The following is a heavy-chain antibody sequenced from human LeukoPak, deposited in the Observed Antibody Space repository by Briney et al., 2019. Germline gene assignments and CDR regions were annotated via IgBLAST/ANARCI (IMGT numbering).Heavy chain of an antibody. J-gene: IGHJ3*02. CDR1: GGTFSSYA. D-gene: IGHD2-15*01. CDR2: IIPIFGTA. V-gene: IGHV1-69*13. CDR3: ARDQGYCSGGSCYSFSTGVGAFDI. Sequence: SVKVSCKASGGTFSSYAISWVRQAPGQGLEWMGGIIPIFGTANYAQKFQGRVTITPDESTSTAYMELSSLRSEDTAVYYCARDQGYCSGGSCYSFSTGVGAFDIWGQGTMVTVSS.